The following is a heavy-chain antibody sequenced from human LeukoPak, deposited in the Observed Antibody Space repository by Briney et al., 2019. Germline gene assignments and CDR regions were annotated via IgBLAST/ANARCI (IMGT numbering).Heavy chain of an antibody. D-gene: IGHD5-12*01. CDR2: IYSGGST. J-gene: IGHJ4*02. CDR1: GFDFSGFY. V-gene: IGHV3-53*01. CDR3: ARHDGGYGPFDY. Sequence: GGSLRLSCAASGFDFSGFYMHWVRQASGKGLEWVSIIYSGGSTYYTDSVKGRFTISRDNSKNTLYLQMNSLRAEDTAVYYCARHDGGYGPFDYWGQGTLVTVSS.